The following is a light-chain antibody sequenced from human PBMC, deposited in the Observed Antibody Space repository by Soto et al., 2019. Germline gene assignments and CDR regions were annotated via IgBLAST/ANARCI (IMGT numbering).Light chain of an antibody. J-gene: IGLJ1*01. V-gene: IGLV2-14*03. CDR2: DVS. CDR3: SSFTSSTARV. CDR1: SSDIGGYDY. Sequence: QSVLTQPASVSGSPGQSITISCTGSSSDIGGYDYVPWYQQYQGKAPKLMIYDVSNRPSGVSNRFSGSKSGNTASLTISGLQADDEADYYCSSFTSSTARVFGTGTKLTVL.